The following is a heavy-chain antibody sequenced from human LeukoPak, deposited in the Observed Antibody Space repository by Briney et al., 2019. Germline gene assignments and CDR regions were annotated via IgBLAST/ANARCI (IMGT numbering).Heavy chain of an antibody. CDR3: ARSSDSGGYYDYFDY. CDR2: IYPGDSDT. J-gene: IGHJ4*02. V-gene: IGHV5-51*01. Sequence: GESLKISCTGSGYRFTSYWIGWVRQMPGKGLEWMGIIYPGDSDTRYSPSFQGQVTISADKSISTAYLQWSSLKASDTAMFYCARSSDSGGYYDYFDYWGQGTLVTVSS. CDR1: GYRFTSYW. D-gene: IGHD3-22*01.